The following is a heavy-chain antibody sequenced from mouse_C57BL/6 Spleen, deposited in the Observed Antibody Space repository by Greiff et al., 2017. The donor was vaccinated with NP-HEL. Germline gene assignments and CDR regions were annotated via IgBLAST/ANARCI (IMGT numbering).Heavy chain of an antibody. CDR2: INPSSGYT. V-gene: IGHV1-7*01. D-gene: IGHD3-3*01. CDR3: ARGRRGDFLYAMDY. J-gene: IGHJ4*01. CDR1: GYTFTSYW. Sequence: QVQLQQPGAELVKPGASVKLSCKASGYTFTSYWMHWVKQRPGQGLEWIGYINPSSGYTKYNQKFKDKATLTADKSSSTAYMRLSSLTYEDSAVYYCARGRRGDFLYAMDYWGQGTSVTVSS.